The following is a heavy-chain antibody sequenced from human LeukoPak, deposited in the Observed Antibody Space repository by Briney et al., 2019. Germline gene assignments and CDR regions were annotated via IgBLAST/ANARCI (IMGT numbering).Heavy chain of an antibody. Sequence: SETLSLTCTVSGGSISSYYWSWIRQPPGKGLEWIGYIYYSGSTNYNPSLKSRVTISVDTSKNQFSLKLSSVTAADTAVYYCARDSSIDYGSGFVYDYWGQGTLVTVSS. J-gene: IGHJ4*02. CDR3: ARDSSIDYGSGFVYDY. CDR1: GGSISSYY. D-gene: IGHD3-10*01. V-gene: IGHV4-59*01. CDR2: IYYSGST.